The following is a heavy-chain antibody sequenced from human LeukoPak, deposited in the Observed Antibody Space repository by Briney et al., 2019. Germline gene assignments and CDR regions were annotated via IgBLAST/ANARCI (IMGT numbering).Heavy chain of an antibody. CDR2: ISYDGSNK. V-gene: IGHV3-30-3*01. D-gene: IGHD5-24*01. Sequence: GRSLRLSCAASGFTFSSYAMHWVRQAPGKGLEWVAVISYDGSNKYYADSVKGRFTISRDNSKNTLYLQMNSLRAEDTAVYYCAKEMATYYPFFDYWGQGTLVTVSS. CDR3: AKEMATYYPFFDY. J-gene: IGHJ4*02. CDR1: GFTFSSYA.